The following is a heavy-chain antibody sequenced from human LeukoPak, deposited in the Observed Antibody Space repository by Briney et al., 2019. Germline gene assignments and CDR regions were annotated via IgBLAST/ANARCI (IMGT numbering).Heavy chain of an antibody. V-gene: IGHV3-30*03. Sequence: GGSLRLSCAASGFTFSSYGMHWVRQAPGKGLEWVAVISYDGSNKYYADSVKGRFTISRDNSKNTGFLQMNSLRVEDTAVYYCSSSVYAFRSRPDYWGQGTLVTVSS. J-gene: IGHJ4*02. CDR1: GFTFSSYG. CDR3: SSSVYAFRSRPDY. D-gene: IGHD5/OR15-5a*01. CDR2: ISYDGSNK.